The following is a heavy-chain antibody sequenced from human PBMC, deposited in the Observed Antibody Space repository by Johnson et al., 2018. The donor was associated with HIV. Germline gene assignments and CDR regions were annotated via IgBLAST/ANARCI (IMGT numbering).Heavy chain of an antibody. CDR2: LSFDGYNK. CDR3: ARGLELYLDLGWDDAFDI. Sequence: QVQLVESGGGVVQPGRSLRLSCAASGFTFSRYSVHWVRQAPGKGLEWVAVLSFDGYNKYYADSVKGRFTISRDSSEKTLYLQMNSLRPEDTAVYYCARGLELYLDLGWDDAFDIWGQGTMVTVSS. J-gene: IGHJ3*02. V-gene: IGHV3-30-3*01. D-gene: IGHD1-26*01. CDR1: GFTFSRYS.